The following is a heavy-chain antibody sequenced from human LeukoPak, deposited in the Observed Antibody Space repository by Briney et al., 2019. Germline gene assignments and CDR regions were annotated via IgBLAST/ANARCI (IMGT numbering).Heavy chain of an antibody. V-gene: IGHV3-53*01. Sequence: GGSLRLSCAASGFTVSSNYMSWVRQAPGKGLEWVSVIYSGGSTYYADSVEGRFTISRDNSKNTLYLQMNSLRAEDTAVYYCARDRSYYDSSGYLDYWGQGTLVTVSS. J-gene: IGHJ4*02. CDR2: IYSGGST. CDR1: GFTVSSNY. CDR3: ARDRSYYDSSGYLDY. D-gene: IGHD3-22*01.